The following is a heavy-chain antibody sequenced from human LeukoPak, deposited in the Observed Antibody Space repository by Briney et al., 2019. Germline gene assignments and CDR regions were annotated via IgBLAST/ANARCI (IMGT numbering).Heavy chain of an antibody. Sequence: SETLSLTCTVSGDSISNSDHYWSWLRQTPGKGLEWIGYIYHTGNTYYNPSLKTRVSISLSLDTSKNQFSLKLNSVTAADTAVYYCARYYYGSGSFEVWFDPWGQGTLVTVSS. V-gene: IGHV4-30-4*01. J-gene: IGHJ5*02. CDR3: ARYYYGSGSFEVWFDP. CDR2: IYHTGNT. D-gene: IGHD3-10*01. CDR1: GDSISNSDHY.